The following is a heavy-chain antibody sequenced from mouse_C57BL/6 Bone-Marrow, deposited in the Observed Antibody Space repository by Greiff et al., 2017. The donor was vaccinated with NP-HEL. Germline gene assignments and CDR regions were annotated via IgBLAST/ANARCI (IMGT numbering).Heavy chain of an antibody. CDR3: ARPFITTVVAPDDWYFDV. Sequence: VQGVESGPGLVAPSQSLSITCTVSGFSFTSYGVSWVRQPPGKGLEWLGVIWGDGSTNYHSALISRLSISKDNSKSQVFLKLNSLQTDDTATYYCARPFITTVVAPDDWYFDVWGTGTTVTVSS. CDR1: GFSFTSYG. D-gene: IGHD1-1*01. CDR2: IWGDGST. V-gene: IGHV2-3*01. J-gene: IGHJ1*03.